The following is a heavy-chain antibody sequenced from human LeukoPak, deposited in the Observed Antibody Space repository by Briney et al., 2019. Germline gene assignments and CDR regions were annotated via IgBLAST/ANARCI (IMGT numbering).Heavy chain of an antibody. CDR3: ARRGGSRDDAFDI. V-gene: IGHV1-69*06. CDR1: GGTFSSYA. CDR2: IIPIFGTA. J-gene: IGHJ3*02. D-gene: IGHD2-15*01. Sequence: SVKVSCTASGGTFSSYAISWVRQAAGQGLECMGGIIPIFGTANYAQKFQGRVTITADKSTSTVYMELSSLRSEDTAVYYCARRGGSRDDAFDIWGQGTMVTVSS.